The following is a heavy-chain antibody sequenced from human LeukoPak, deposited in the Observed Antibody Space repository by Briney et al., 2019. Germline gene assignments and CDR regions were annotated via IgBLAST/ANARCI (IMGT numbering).Heavy chain of an antibody. V-gene: IGHV5-51*01. CDR1: GYSFTTYW. CDR3: ARGPRGGNWNEALDY. J-gene: IGHJ4*02. D-gene: IGHD1-1*01. Sequence: GESLKISCKASGYSFTTYWIGWVRQMPGKGLEWVGMFYPGDSDTRKSPSFQGQVTLSADKSITTAYLQWSSLKASDTAMYYCARGPRGGNWNEALDYWGQGTLVTVSS. CDR2: FYPGDSDT.